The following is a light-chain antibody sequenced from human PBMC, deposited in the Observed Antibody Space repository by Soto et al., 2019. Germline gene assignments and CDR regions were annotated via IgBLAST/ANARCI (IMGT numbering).Light chain of an antibody. J-gene: IGKJ4*01. V-gene: IGKV3-11*01. CDR3: QHRSNWPLT. CDR2: DAA. Sequence: EIVLTQSPDTLSLSPGEIATLSCRSSKSVSSYLAWYQQKPGQAPRLLIYDAANRATGIPARFSGSGSGTDFTLTISSLEPEDFAFYYCQHRSNWPLTFGGGTKVEIK. CDR1: KSVSSY.